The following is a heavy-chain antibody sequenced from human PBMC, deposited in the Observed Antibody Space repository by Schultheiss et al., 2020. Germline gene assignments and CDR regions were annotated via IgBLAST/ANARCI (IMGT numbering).Heavy chain of an antibody. D-gene: IGHD2-2*01. CDR1: GFTVSNYY. CDR2: LYPTGTT. J-gene: IGHJ3*02. CDR3: VREFRINNVRQAYAM. V-gene: IGHV3-53*01. Sequence: GGSLRLSCVGSGFTVSNYYMTWVRQAPGKGLEWVSVLYPTGTTFYADSVKGRFTMSSDSSKNTLDLQMNNLRVEDTAVYYCVREFRINNVRQAYAMWGQGTMVTVS.